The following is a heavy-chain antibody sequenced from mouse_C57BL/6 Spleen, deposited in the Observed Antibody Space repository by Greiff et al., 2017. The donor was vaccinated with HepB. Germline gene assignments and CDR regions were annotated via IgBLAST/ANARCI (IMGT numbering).Heavy chain of an antibody. Sequence: EVQVVESGGGLVKPGGSLKLSCAASGFTFSDYGMHWVRQAPEKGLEWVAYISSGSSTIYYADTVKGRFTISRDNAKNTLFLQMTSLRSEDTAMYYCASLGRGWYFDVWGTGTTVTVSS. CDR1: GFTFSDYG. D-gene: IGHD4-1*01. J-gene: IGHJ1*03. CDR2: ISSGSSTI. V-gene: IGHV5-17*01. CDR3: ASLGRGWYFDV.